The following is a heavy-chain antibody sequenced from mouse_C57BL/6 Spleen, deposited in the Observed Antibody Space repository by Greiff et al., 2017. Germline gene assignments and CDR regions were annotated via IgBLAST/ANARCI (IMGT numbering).Heavy chain of an antibody. J-gene: IGHJ1*03. Sequence: QVQLQQPGAELVRPGSSVKLSCKASGYTFTSYWMDWVKQRPGQGLEWIGNIYPSDSENHYNQKFKEKATLTVDKSSSAAYMQLSSLTSEDSAVYDCARGYYYGSSYDWYFDVWGTGTTVTVSS. CDR3: ARGYYYGSSYDWYFDV. CDR2: IYPSDSEN. D-gene: IGHD1-1*01. CDR1: GYTFTSYW. V-gene: IGHV1-61*01.